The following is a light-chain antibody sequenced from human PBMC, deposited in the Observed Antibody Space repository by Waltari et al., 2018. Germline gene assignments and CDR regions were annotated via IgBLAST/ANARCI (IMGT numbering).Light chain of an antibody. Sequence: IVLTQSPGTLSLSPGERATLSCRASQSVSSSYLAWYQQKPGQAPRLLMYGTSSRATGIPDRFSGSGSGTDFTLTISRLEPEDFAVYYCQQYAISPRTFGQGTKVEI. J-gene: IGKJ1*01. CDR1: QSVSSSY. CDR3: QQYAISPRT. V-gene: IGKV3-20*01. CDR2: GTS.